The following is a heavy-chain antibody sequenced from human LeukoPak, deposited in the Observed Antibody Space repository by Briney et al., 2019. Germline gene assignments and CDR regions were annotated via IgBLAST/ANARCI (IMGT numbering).Heavy chain of an antibody. D-gene: IGHD1-26*01. CDR1: GFTFSSYW. CDR2: INSDGSST. J-gene: IGHJ4*02. CDR3: ARDRNTGSSYENLFEY. Sequence: PGGSLRLSSAASGFTFSSYWMHWVRQAPGKGLVWVSRINSDGSSTSYADSVKGRFTISRDNAKNTLYLQMNSLRAEDTSVYYCARDRNTGSSYENLFEYWGQGSLVTVSS. V-gene: IGHV3-74*01.